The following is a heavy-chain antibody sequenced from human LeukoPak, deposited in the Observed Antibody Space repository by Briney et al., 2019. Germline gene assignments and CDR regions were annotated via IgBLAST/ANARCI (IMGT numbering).Heavy chain of an antibody. D-gene: IGHD5-24*01. Sequence: PGGSLRLSRAASGFTFSSHWMHWVRQAPGKGLVWVSRVKGDGTFTDYADSVYGRFTISRDNAKNTLYLHLHSLRAEDTAVYYCVRDGDDFNFDYWGQGNLVTVSS. V-gene: IGHV3-74*01. J-gene: IGHJ4*02. CDR3: VRDGDDFNFDY. CDR1: GFTFSSHW. CDR2: VKGDGTFT.